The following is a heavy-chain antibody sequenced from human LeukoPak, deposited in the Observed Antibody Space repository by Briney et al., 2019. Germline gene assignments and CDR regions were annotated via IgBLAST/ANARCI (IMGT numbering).Heavy chain of an antibody. D-gene: IGHD5-24*01. V-gene: IGHV3-64D*09. J-gene: IGHJ4*02. Sequence: PGGSLRLSCSGSGFTFSSYAMHWVRQAPGKGLQYASAISSDGGSTYYADSVKGRFTISRDNSKNTLYLQMSSLRAEDTAVYYCVKDWVAAIVAPRHFDYWGREPWSPSPQ. CDR2: ISSDGGST. CDR1: GFTFSSYA. CDR3: VKDWVAAIVAPRHFDY.